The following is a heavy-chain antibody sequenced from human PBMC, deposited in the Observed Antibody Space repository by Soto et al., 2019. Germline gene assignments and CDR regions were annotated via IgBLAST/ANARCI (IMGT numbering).Heavy chain of an antibody. CDR3: ARDLGGIWLGEFLHGMDV. CDR2: ISAYNSNT. Sequence: QVQLVQSGAELKKPGASVKVSCKASGYTFNTFGITWVRQAPGQGLEWMGWISAYNSNTNYAQIVQGRVTMSTDTPTSTAYMELRSLRSDDTAVYYCARDLGGIWLGEFLHGMDVWGQGTTVTVSS. J-gene: IGHJ6*02. D-gene: IGHD3-10*01. V-gene: IGHV1-18*01. CDR1: GYTFNTFG.